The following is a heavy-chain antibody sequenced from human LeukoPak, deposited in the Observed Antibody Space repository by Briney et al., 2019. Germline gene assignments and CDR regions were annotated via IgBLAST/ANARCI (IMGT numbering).Heavy chain of an antibody. J-gene: IGHJ4*02. Sequence: PGGSLRLSCAASGFTFSSYWMHWVRQPSGKGLVWVSPIRSNGDTTYNADSVKGRFTISRDNSKNTLYLELNSLRVEDTATFYCAKGQELDDGVFDSWGQGTMVTVSS. V-gene: IGHV3-23*01. CDR2: IRSNGDTT. CDR1: GFTFSSYW. CDR3: AKGQELDDGVFDS. D-gene: IGHD1-1*01.